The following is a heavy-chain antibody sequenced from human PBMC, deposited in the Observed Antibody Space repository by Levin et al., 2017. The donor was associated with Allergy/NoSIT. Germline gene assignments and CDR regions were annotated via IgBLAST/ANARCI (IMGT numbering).Heavy chain of an antibody. V-gene: IGHV4-4*07. CDR1: GGSISSYY. D-gene: IGHD3-3*01. Sequence: KTSETLSLTCTVSGGSISSYYWSWIRQPAGKGLEWIGRIYTSGSTNYNPSLKSRVTMSVDTSKNQFSLKLSSVTAADTAVYYCAREPYDFWSGYHNFDYWGQGTLVTVSS. CDR3: AREPYDFWSGYHNFDY. CDR2: IYTSGST. J-gene: IGHJ4*02.